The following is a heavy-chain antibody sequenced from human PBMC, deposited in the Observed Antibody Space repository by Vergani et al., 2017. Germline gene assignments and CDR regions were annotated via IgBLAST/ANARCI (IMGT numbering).Heavy chain of an antibody. V-gene: IGHV4-59*01. D-gene: IGHD3-10*01. J-gene: IGHJ5*02. CDR3: ERVADLYGVGSRLLDL. Sequence: QVRLQESGPGLVKPSETLSLTCSASGGTMSGYYRSWIRQPPGKKLEWIGFMYHRGSTNYNPSLETRVTISGDTSKNQFSLKLNSVTAADTAVYYCERVADLYGVGSRLLDLWGQGILVTVSS. CDR1: GGTMSGYY. CDR2: MYHRGST.